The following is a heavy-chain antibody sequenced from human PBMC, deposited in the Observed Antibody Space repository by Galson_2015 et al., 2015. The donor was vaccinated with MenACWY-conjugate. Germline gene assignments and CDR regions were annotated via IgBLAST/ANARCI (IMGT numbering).Heavy chain of an antibody. Sequence: SLRLSCAASGFTFSSYAMHWVRQAPGQGLEYVSAISSNGGSTYYANSVKGRFTISRDNSKNTLYLQMGSLRAEDMAVYYCARSPKGDFDLWGRGTLVTVSS. D-gene: IGHD3-16*01. J-gene: IGHJ2*01. CDR1: GFTFSSYA. CDR2: ISSNGGST. V-gene: IGHV3-64*01. CDR3: ARSPKGDFDL.